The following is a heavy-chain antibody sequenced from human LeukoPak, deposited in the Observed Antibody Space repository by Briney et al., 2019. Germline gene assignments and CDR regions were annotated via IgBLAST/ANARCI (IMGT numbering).Heavy chain of an antibody. Sequence: GGSLRLSCAASGFTFSSYAMSWVRQAPGKGLEWVSGISGSRGSTYYADSVKGRFTISRDNSKNTLYLQMNSLRAEDTAVYYCAKDQGSITMVRGVIITLCPDHWGQGTLVTVSS. D-gene: IGHD3-10*01. V-gene: IGHV3-23*01. CDR1: GFTFSSYA. CDR2: ISGSRGST. CDR3: AKDQGSITMVRGVIITLCPDH. J-gene: IGHJ4*02.